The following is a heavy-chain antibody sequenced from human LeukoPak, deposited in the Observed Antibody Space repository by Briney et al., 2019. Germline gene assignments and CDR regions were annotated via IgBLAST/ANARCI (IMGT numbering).Heavy chain of an antibody. CDR2: IYHSGTS. D-gene: IGHD4-17*01. Sequence: SETLSLTCTVSGDSISSGASYWRWIRRPPGEGLEWIGYIYHSGTSYYNPSLRSRVSISVDTSKNQFSLNVRSVTDADTAVYYCARRDVTTHRFDYWGQGTLVTVSS. CDR1: GDSISSGASY. J-gene: IGHJ4*02. V-gene: IGHV4-30-4*01. CDR3: ARRDVTTHRFDY.